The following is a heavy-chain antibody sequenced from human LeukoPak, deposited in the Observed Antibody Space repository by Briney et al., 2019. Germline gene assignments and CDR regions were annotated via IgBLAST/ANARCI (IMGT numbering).Heavy chain of an antibody. D-gene: IGHD3-3*01. CDR1: GFTFSSYW. V-gene: IGHV3-7*01. Sequence: GGSLRLSCAASGFTFSSYWMSWVRQAPGKGLEWVANIKQDGSEKYYVDSVKGRFTISRDNAKNSLYLQMNSLRAEDTAVYYCARDFTCDFWSGYCDYWGQGTLVTVSS. CDR3: ARDFTCDFWSGYCDY. J-gene: IGHJ4*02. CDR2: IKQDGSEK.